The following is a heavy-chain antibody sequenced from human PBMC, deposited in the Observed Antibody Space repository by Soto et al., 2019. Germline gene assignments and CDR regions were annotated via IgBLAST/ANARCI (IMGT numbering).Heavy chain of an antibody. Sequence: EVQLLESGGGLVQPGGSLRLSCAASGFTFSSYAMWWVRQAPGKGLECVPAISGGGETTYYAVSVKGRFTISRDTSKNTLYLQMNSLRAEDTAVYYCAFNSGSGSYYFDYWGQGTLVTVSA. J-gene: IGHJ4*02. D-gene: IGHD3-10*01. V-gene: IGHV3-23*01. CDR1: GFTFSSYA. CDR3: AFNSGSGSYYFDY. CDR2: ISGGGETT.